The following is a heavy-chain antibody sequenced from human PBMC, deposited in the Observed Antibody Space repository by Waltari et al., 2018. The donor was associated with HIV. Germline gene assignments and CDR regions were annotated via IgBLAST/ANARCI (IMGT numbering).Heavy chain of an antibody. CDR2: INHSGST. J-gene: IGHJ4*02. Sequence: QVQLQQWGAGLLKPSETLSLTCAVYGGSFSGYYWSWIRQPPGKGLEWIGEINHSGSTNYNPSLKSRVTISVDTSKNQFSLKLSSVTAADMAVYYCAREAVTTCGAFDYWGQGTLVTVSS. CDR3: AREAVTTCGAFDY. CDR1: GGSFSGYY. D-gene: IGHD4-4*01. V-gene: IGHV4-34*01.